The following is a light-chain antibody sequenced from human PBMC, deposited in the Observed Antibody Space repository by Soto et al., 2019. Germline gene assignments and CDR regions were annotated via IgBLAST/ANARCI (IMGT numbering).Light chain of an antibody. J-gene: IGKJ1*01. Sequence: ENRLTQSPGTLSLSPGERATLSCRASQSIGTNYVAWFQQKPGQAPTLLIYAASRRATGIPDRFSGSGSGTEFTLTISRLEPEDFAVYFCQQSSSTPRTFGQATKVEFK. CDR2: AAS. V-gene: IGKV3-20*01. CDR1: QSIGTNY. CDR3: QQSSSTPRT.